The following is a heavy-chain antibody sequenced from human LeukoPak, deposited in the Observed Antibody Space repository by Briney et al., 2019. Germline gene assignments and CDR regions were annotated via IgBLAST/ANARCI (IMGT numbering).Heavy chain of an antibody. CDR2: ISSSGSTI. J-gene: IGHJ4*02. D-gene: IGHD3-22*01. Sequence: GGSLRLSCAASGFTFSDYYMSWIRQAPGKGLEWVSYISSSGSTIYYADSVKGRFTISRDNAKNSLYLQMNSLRAEDTAVYYCAGDLNYYDSSGYYWGQGTLVTVSS. CDR1: GFTFSDYY. CDR3: AGDLNYYDSSGYY. V-gene: IGHV3-11*01.